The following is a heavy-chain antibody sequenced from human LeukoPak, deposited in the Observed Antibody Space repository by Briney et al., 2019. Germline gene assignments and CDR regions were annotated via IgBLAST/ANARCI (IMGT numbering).Heavy chain of an antibody. Sequence: GGSLRLSCAASGFTFRSNGMNWVRQAPGKGLEWVSAISSTGGSTYYADSVKGRFTISRDNSKSTLYLQMNSLRAEDTAVYYCAKGTDFTMIVLTPLDYWGQGTLVTVSS. D-gene: IGHD3-22*01. CDR3: AKGTDFTMIVLTPLDY. CDR2: ISSTGGST. V-gene: IGHV3-23*01. J-gene: IGHJ4*02. CDR1: GFTFRSNG.